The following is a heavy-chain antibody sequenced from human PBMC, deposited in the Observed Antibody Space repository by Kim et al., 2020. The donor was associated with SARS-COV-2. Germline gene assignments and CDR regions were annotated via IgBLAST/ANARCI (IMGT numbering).Heavy chain of an antibody. V-gene: IGHV3-48*03. Sequence: GGSLRLSCAASGFTFSSYEMNWVRQAPGKGLEWVSYISSSGSTIYYADSVKGRFTISRDNAKNSLYLQMNSLRAEDTAVYYCARVLSKDIVGAERGAFDIWGQGTMVTVSS. CDR1: GFTFSSYE. D-gene: IGHD1-26*01. CDR2: ISSSGSTI. CDR3: ARVLSKDIVGAERGAFDI. J-gene: IGHJ3*02.